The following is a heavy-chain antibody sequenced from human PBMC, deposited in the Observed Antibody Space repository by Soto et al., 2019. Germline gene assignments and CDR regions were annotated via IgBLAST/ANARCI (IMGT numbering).Heavy chain of an antibody. CDR1: GFSVSSSY. D-gene: IGHD1-7*01. CDR2: IYSGVST. Sequence: PGGSLRLSCAASGFSVSSSYMSWVRQAPGKGLEWVSVIYSGVSTYYADSVTGRFTISRDNSKNTLYLQMNSLRAEDTAVYYCARNLGWNYPHDAFDIWDQGTMVTVSS. J-gene: IGHJ3*02. V-gene: IGHV3-53*01. CDR3: ARNLGWNYPHDAFDI.